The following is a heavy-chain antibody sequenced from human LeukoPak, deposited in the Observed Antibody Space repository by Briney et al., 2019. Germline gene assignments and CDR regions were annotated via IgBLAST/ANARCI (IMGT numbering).Heavy chain of an antibody. CDR3: ARDMYKDASKTDDAFDI. J-gene: IGHJ3*02. V-gene: IGHV4-34*01. CDR2: INHSGST. D-gene: IGHD1-1*01. Sequence: SETLSLTCAVYGGSFSGYYWSWIRQPPGKGLEWIGEINHSGSTNYNPSLKSRVTISVDTSKNQFSLQLNSVTPEDTAVYYCARDMYKDASKTDDAFDIWGQGTMVTVSS. CDR1: GGSFSGYY.